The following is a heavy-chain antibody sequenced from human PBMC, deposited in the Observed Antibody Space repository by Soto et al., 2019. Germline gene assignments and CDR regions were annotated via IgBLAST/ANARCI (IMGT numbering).Heavy chain of an antibody. V-gene: IGHV4-4*02. D-gene: IGHD3-22*01. Sequence: GTLSLTCAVSGGSISISNWWSWVRQPPGKGLEWIGEIYHSGSTNYNPSLKSRVTISVDKSKNQFSLKLSSVTAADTAVYYCARDMKRYDSSGYYLFDYWGQGTLVTVSS. J-gene: IGHJ4*02. CDR2: IYHSGST. CDR3: ARDMKRYDSSGYYLFDY. CDR1: GGSISISNW.